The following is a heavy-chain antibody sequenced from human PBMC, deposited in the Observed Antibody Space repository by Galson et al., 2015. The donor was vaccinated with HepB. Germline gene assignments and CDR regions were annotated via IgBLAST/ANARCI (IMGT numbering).Heavy chain of an antibody. CDR1: GGNFSTRT. Sequence: SLKVSCKASGGNFSTRTMSWVRQAPGQGLEWMGGVIPIFDKSNYAQKFKGRVTISADESTSTAYMELSSLTSDDTALYYCTRDGEGSGRYFDYWGQGTLVTVSS. V-gene: IGHV1-69*13. D-gene: IGHD1-26*01. J-gene: IGHJ4*02. CDR3: TRDGEGSGRYFDY. CDR2: VIPIFDKS.